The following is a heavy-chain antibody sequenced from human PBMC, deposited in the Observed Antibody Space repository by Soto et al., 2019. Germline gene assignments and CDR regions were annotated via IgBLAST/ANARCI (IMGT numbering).Heavy chain of an antibody. CDR1: GFTFSSYA. CDR3: AKGVLGYCTSTSCHAYWFDP. CDR2: ISGSGDST. Sequence: EVQLLESGGGLVQPGGSLRLSCAASGFTFSSYAMSWVRQAPGKGLAWVSAISGSGDSTYYADSVKGRFTISRDNSKNTLYMQMNSLRAEDTAVYYCAKGVLGYCTSTSCHAYWFDPWGQGTLVTVSS. V-gene: IGHV3-23*01. J-gene: IGHJ5*02. D-gene: IGHD2-2*01.